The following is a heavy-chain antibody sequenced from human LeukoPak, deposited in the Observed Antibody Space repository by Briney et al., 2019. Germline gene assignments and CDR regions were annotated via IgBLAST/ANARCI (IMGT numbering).Heavy chain of an antibody. D-gene: IGHD4-17*01. J-gene: IGHJ2*01. V-gene: IGHV4-31*03. CDR3: ARDTGTWYFDL. Sequence: SLTLSLTCSVFGGSISSGGYHWSWIRQLPGKGLEWIGYVYYSESTDYNPSLKSRVTISVDTSKNQFSLKLTSVTAADTAVYYCARDTGTWYFDLWGRGTLVTVSS. CDR2: VYYSEST. CDR1: GGSISSGGYH.